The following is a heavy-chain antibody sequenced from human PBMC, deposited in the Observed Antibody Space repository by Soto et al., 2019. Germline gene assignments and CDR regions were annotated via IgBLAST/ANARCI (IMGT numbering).Heavy chain of an antibody. CDR1: GGTFSSYA. V-gene: IGHV1-69*01. J-gene: IGHJ6*02. Sequence: QVQLVQSGAEVKKPGSSVKVSCKASGGTFSSYAISWVRQAPGQGLEWMGGIIPIFGTANYAQKFQGRVTINAEESTSTAYMELSSLRSEDTAVYYCARPCGGDCYPPYYYYGMDVWGQGTTVTVSS. D-gene: IGHD2-21*02. CDR2: IIPIFGTA. CDR3: ARPCGGDCYPPYYYYGMDV.